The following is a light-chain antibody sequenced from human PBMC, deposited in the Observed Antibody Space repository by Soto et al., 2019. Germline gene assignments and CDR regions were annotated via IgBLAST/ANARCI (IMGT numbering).Light chain of an antibody. CDR3: QQYDNLPIT. CDR1: QDISNY. CDR2: DAS. J-gene: IGKJ5*01. Sequence: DIQMTQSPSSLSASVGDRVTITCQASQDISNYLNWYQQKLGKAPKLLIYDASNLETGVPSRFSGSGSGTDFTFTISNLQPEDIATYYCQQYDNLPITFGQGTRLEIK. V-gene: IGKV1-33*01.